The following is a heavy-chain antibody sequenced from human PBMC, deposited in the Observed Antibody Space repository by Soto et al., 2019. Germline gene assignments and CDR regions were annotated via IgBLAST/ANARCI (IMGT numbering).Heavy chain of an antibody. CDR3: ARAADSGYYYWLLGYYYYYMDV. CDR1: GYTFTSYG. D-gene: IGHD5-12*01. Sequence: QVQLVQSGAEVKKPGASVKVSCKASGYTFTSYGISWVRQAPGQGLEWMGWISAYNGNTNYAQKLQGRVTMTTDTSTSTAYMELRSLRSDDTAVYYCARAADSGYYYWLLGYYYYYMDVWGKGTTVTVSS. CDR2: ISAYNGNT. J-gene: IGHJ6*03. V-gene: IGHV1-18*01.